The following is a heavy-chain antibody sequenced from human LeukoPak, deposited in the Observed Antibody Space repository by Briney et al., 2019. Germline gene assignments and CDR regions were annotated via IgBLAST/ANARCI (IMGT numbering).Heavy chain of an antibody. CDR2: IYNSGST. V-gene: IGHV4-59*01. J-gene: IGHJ6*02. CDR3: AGIYNSNNYYIMDV. Sequence: SETLSLTCTVSGGSISSNYWSWIRQPPGKGLEWIGYIYNSGSTNYNPSLKSRVTISVDTSKNQFSLKLSSVTAADTAVYYCAGIYNSNNYYIMDVWGQGITVTVSS. D-gene: IGHD5-24*01. CDR1: GGSISSNY.